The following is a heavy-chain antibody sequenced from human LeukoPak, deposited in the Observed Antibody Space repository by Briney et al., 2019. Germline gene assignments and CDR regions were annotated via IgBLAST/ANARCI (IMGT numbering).Heavy chain of an antibody. J-gene: IGHJ4*02. D-gene: IGHD3-10*01. V-gene: IGHV3-21*06. CDR3: SRDGVAGLMSALDY. CDR1: RFTFSSYS. CDR2: ISSSSTYI. Sequence: GGSLRLSCAASRFTFSSYSMNWVRQAPGEGLEWVSFISSSSTYIYYADSLKGRFTISRDNAKNSLYPQMNSLRAEDTAVYYCSRDGVAGLMSALDYWGQGILVTVSS.